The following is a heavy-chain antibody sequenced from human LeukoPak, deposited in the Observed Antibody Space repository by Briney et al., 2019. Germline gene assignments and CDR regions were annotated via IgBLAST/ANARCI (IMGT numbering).Heavy chain of an antibody. Sequence: SETLSLTCAVYGGSFSGYYWSWIRQPPGEGLEWIGEINHSGSTNYNPSLKSRVTISVDTSKNQFSLKLSSVTAADTAVYYCARGLITIDPNSDAFDIWGQGTMVTVSS. D-gene: IGHD3-16*01. CDR2: INHSGST. V-gene: IGHV4-34*01. CDR3: ARGLITIDPNSDAFDI. CDR1: GGSFSGYY. J-gene: IGHJ3*02.